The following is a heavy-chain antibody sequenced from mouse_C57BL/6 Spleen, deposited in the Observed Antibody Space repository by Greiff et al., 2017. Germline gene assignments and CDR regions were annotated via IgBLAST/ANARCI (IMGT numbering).Heavy chain of an antibody. V-gene: IGHV1-39*01. D-gene: IGHD1-1*01. CDR2: INPNYGTT. CDR1: GYSFTDYN. J-gene: IGHJ2*01. CDR3: ARTYYYGSSAHYFDY. Sequence: VQLQQSGPELVKPSASVKIYCKASGYSFTDYNMNWVKQSNGKSLEWIGVINPNYGTTRYNQKFKGKATLTVDQSSSTAYMQLNSLTSEDSAVYYCARTYYYGSSAHYFDYWGQGTTLTVSS.